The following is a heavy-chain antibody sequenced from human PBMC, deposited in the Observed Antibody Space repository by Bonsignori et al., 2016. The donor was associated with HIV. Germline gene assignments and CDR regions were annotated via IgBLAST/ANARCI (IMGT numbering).Heavy chain of an antibody. Sequence: EVQLLESGGGLVQPGGSLRLSCAASGFTFSNYAMSWVRQAPGKGLEWVSGIRTGGESTYYADSVKGRFTISRDNSKNTLFLQMNRLRVEDTARYYCAKDGFLGGSTWY. V-gene: IGHV3-23*01. D-gene: IGHD3-16*01. CDR1: GFTFSNYA. CDR2: IRTGGEST. CDR3: AKDGFLGGSTWY. J-gene: IGHJ2*01.